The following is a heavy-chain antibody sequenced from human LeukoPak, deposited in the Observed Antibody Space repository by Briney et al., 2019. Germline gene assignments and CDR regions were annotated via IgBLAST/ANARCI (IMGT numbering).Heavy chain of an antibody. CDR3: ARDFGGYCSSSNCYLGHLDY. V-gene: IGHV3-21*03. D-gene: IGHD2-2*01. CDR1: GFTFSSYT. CDR2: FISSGSYI. J-gene: IGHJ4*02. Sequence: GGSLRLSCAASGFTFSSYTMNWVRQAPGKGLEWVSSFISSGSYIYYADSVKGRFTISRDNAKNSLYLQMNSLRAEDTAVYYCARDFGGYCSSSNCYLGHLDYWGQGTLVTVSS.